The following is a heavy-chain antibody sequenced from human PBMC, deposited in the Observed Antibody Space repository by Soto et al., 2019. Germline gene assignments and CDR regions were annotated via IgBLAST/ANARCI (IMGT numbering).Heavy chain of an antibody. CDR3: ARAGYSSSWYNLFDY. CDR1: GFTFSSYA. CDR2: ISGSGGST. Sequence: GGSLRLSCAASGFTFSSYAMSWVRQAPGKGLEWVSAISGSGGSTYYADSVKGRFTISRENSKNTLYLQMNSLRAEDTAVYYCARAGYSSSWYNLFDYWGQGTMVTVYS. J-gene: IGHJ4*02. V-gene: IGHV3-23*01. D-gene: IGHD6-13*01.